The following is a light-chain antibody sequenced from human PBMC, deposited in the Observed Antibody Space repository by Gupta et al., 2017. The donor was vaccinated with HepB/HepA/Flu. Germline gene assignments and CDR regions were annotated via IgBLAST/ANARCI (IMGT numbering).Light chain of an antibody. CDR3: SSYTGSDTFVV. J-gene: IGLJ2*01. CDR2: EVN. V-gene: IGLV2-23*02. CDR1: SSDIGTYDL. Sequence: QSALTQPASVSGSPGQSITIPCTGTSSDIGTYDLVSWYQHHPGKAPKLMIYEVNKRPSGVSDRFSVSNSGNTASLTISGLQAEDEADYYCSSYTGSDTFVVFGGGTRLTVL.